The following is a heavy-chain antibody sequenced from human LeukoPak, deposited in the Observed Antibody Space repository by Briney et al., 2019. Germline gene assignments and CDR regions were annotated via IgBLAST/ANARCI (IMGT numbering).Heavy chain of an antibody. D-gene: IGHD3-10*01. J-gene: IGHJ2*01. Sequence: PGGSLRLSCAASGFTFSSYEMNWVRQAPGKGLEWVSYISSSGSTIYYADFVKGRFTISRDNSRNTLYLQMNTLRVEDSAVYYCARDRAPPTSWYFDLWGRGTLVTVSS. CDR3: ARDRAPPTSWYFDL. V-gene: IGHV3-48*03. CDR2: ISSSGSTI. CDR1: GFTFSSYE.